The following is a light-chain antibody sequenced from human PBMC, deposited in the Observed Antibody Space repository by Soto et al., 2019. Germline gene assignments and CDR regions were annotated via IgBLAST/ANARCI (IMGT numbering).Light chain of an antibody. V-gene: IGKV3-15*01. J-gene: IGKJ1*01. Sequence: EIVMTQSPASLSVSPGERATLSCRASQSMGSNLAWYQQKPGQAPRLLIYGASTRATGIPVRFSGSGSGTDYTLTITNLEPEDFAIYYCQQRSNWPWTFGQGTKVDIK. CDR2: GAS. CDR1: QSMGSN. CDR3: QQRSNWPWT.